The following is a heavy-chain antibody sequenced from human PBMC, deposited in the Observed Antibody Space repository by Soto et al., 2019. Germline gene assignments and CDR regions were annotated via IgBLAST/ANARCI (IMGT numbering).Heavy chain of an antibody. Sequence: EVQLVESGGGLVQPGRSLRLSCAASGFTFDDYAMHWVRQAPGKGLEWVSGISWNSGSIGYADSVKGRFTISRDNAKNSLYLQRNSPRAEDTALYYCAKDGGYSSGRYGAWGQGTLVTVSS. CDR1: GFTFDDYA. CDR3: AKDGGYSSGRYGA. CDR2: ISWNSGSI. V-gene: IGHV3-9*01. D-gene: IGHD6-19*01. J-gene: IGHJ5*02.